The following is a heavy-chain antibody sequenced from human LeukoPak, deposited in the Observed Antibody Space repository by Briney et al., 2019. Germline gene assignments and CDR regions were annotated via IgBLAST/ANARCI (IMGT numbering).Heavy chain of an antibody. D-gene: IGHD6-13*01. Sequence: SETLSLTCTVSGRSISSYYWSWIRQPPGKGLEWIGYIYYSGSTNYNPSLKRRVTITVDTSKNQFSLKLSSVTAADTAVYYCARDRHSSSARFDPWGQGTLVTVSS. CDR3: ARDRHSSSARFDP. CDR2: IYYSGST. CDR1: GRSISSYY. V-gene: IGHV4-59*01. J-gene: IGHJ5*02.